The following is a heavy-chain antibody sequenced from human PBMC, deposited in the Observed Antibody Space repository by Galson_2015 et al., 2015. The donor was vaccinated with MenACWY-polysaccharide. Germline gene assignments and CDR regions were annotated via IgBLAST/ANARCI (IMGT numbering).Heavy chain of an antibody. CDR1: GFSFSTYT. J-gene: IGHJ4*02. V-gene: IGHV3-48*01. Sequence: SLRLSCAASGFSFSTYTMNWVRQAPGKGLEWVSHISSGSNIIYYADSVKGRLTISRDNVENSLYLQMNSLRAEDTALYYCVRSAFFDYWGQGNLVTVSS. CDR3: VRSAFFDY. CDR2: ISSGSNII.